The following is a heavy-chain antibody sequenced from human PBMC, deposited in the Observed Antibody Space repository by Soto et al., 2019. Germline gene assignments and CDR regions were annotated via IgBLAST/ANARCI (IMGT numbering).Heavy chain of an antibody. D-gene: IGHD3-22*01. CDR3: AKDQDYYDSSGYYQGGPFDY. Sequence: GGSLRLSCAASGFIFTDYALSWVRQAPGKGLEWVATISGIGGSTYYADSVKGRFTISRDNSKNTLYLQMNSLRAEDTAVYYCAKDQDYYDSSGYYQGGPFDYWGQGTLVTVSS. CDR2: ISGIGGST. J-gene: IGHJ4*02. CDR1: GFIFTDYA. V-gene: IGHV3-23*01.